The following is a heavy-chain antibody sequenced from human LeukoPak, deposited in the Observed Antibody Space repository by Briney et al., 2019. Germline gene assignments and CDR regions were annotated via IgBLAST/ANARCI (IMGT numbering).Heavy chain of an antibody. CDR3: AKEGNWNLDY. J-gene: IGHJ4*02. Sequence: GGSLRLSCVVSGFSFSTNWMDWVRQAPGKGLEWVANIKRDGSEKNYVDSVKGRFTISRDNAKNSLYLEMNSLRAEDTAVYYCAKEGNWNLDYWGQGALATVSS. V-gene: IGHV3-7*01. CDR2: IKRDGSEK. D-gene: IGHD1-1*01. CDR1: GFSFSTNW.